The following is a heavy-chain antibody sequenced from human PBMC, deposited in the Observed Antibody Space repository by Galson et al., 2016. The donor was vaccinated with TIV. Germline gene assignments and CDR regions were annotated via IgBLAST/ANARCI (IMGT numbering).Heavy chain of an antibody. CDR1: GVSISGHY. J-gene: IGHJ6*02. Sequence: ETLSLTCAVSGVSISGHYWTWIRQPPGKGLEWIGYIYYNGPTNYSPSLKSRVTFSVDTSKNQVSLKLNSVTAADTAVYYCARERRDYYYGMDVWGQGTTVIVSS. CDR2: IYYNGPT. CDR3: ARERRDYYYGMDV. V-gene: IGHV4-59*11.